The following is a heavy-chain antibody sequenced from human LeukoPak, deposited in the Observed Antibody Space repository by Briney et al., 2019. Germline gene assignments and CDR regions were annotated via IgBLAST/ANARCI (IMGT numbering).Heavy chain of an antibody. CDR2: IYYSGST. D-gene: IGHD2-21*01. CDR3: ARQGNSPFDY. Sequence: PSETLSLTCTVSGASISSYYWSWIRQPPGKGLEWIGYIYYSGSTNYNPSLKSRVTISVDTSKNQFSLKLSSVTAADTAVYYCARQGNSPFDYWGQGTLVTVSS. V-gene: IGHV4-59*08. CDR1: GASISSYY. J-gene: IGHJ4*02.